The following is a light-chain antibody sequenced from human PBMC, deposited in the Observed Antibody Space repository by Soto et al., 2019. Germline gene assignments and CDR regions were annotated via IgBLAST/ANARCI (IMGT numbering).Light chain of an antibody. CDR1: QSLQHNNGNTL. V-gene: IGKV2-28*01. J-gene: IGKJ1*01. CDR3: MQALQTPRT. CDR2: LGS. Sequence: EIVMTQSPLSLTVTPGEPASISCKSSQSLQHNNGNTLLDWYMQKPGQSQQLLIYLGSRRAPGAPDRVSGSGSGTYFTLRISTVEADDAAIYYCMQALQTPRTFGQGTKLEI.